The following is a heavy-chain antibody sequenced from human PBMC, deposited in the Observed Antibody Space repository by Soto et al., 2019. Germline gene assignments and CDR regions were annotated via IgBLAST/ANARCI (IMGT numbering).Heavy chain of an antibody. V-gene: IGHV1-18*01. Sequence: QVQLVQSGAEVKKPGASVKVSCKASGYTFTSYGISWVRQAPGQGLEWMGWISAYNGNTNYAQKLQGRVTMTTDTSTRTAYMERRSLRSDDTAVYYWVRHGYYKGAGFLDYWGQGTLVTVSS. CDR3: VRHGYYKGAGFLDY. CDR1: GYTFTSYG. CDR2: ISAYNGNT. D-gene: IGHD1-26*01. J-gene: IGHJ4*02.